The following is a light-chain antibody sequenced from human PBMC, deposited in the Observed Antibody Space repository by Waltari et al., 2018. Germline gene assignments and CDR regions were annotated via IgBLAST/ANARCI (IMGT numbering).Light chain of an antibody. J-gene: IGLJ3*02. CDR3: QTGGHGTWV. V-gene: IGLV4-69*01. Sequence: QLVLTQSPSASASLGASVQLTCTLSSGHSTNIIAWLQQQPEKGPRFFMNVKSDGSHNKGVGIPDRFSGSSSGAERYLTISSLQSEDEADYYCQTGGHGTWVFGGGTRLTVL. CDR2: VKSDGSH. CDR1: SGHSTNI.